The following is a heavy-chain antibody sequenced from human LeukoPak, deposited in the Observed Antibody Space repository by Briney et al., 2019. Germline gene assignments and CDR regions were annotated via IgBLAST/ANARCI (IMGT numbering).Heavy chain of an antibody. Sequence: PGGSLRLSCAASGFTFSNAWMSWVRQAPGKGLEWVSAISGSGGSTYYADSVKGRFTISRDNSKNTLYLQMNSLRAEDTAVYYCAKDLCSGSYANDAFDIWGQGTMVTVSS. CDR1: GFTFSNAW. J-gene: IGHJ3*02. CDR3: AKDLCSGSYANDAFDI. V-gene: IGHV3-23*01. D-gene: IGHD1-26*01. CDR2: ISGSGGST.